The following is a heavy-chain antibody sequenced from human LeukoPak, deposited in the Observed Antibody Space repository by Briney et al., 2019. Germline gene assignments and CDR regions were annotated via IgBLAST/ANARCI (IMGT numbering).Heavy chain of an antibody. V-gene: IGHV5-51*01. CDR3: AATMYYYDSSGYSPYFDY. D-gene: IGHD3-22*01. J-gene: IGHJ4*02. CDR2: IYPGDSDT. Sequence: GESLKISCKGSGYSFTSHWIGWVRQMPGKGLEWMGIIYPGDSDTRYSPSFQGQVTISADKSITTAYLQWSSLKASDTAMYYCAATMYYYDSSGYSPYFDYWGQGTLVTVSS. CDR1: GYSFTSHW.